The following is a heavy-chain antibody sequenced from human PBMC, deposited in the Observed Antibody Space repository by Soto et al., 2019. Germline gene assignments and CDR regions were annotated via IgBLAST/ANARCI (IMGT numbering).Heavy chain of an antibody. Sequence: GGSLRLSCAASGFTFSNAWMSWVRQAPGKGLEWVGRIKSKTDGGTTDYAAPVKGRFTISRDDSKNTLYLQMNSLKTEDTAVYYCTTDTGGFLEWLSFDYWGQATLVTVSS. V-gene: IGHV3-15*01. CDR2: IKSKTDGGTT. D-gene: IGHD3-3*01. J-gene: IGHJ4*02. CDR1: GFTFSNAW. CDR3: TTDTGGFLEWLSFDY.